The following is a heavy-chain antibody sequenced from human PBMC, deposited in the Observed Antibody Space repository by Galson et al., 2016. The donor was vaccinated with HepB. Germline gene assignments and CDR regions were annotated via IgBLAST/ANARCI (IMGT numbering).Heavy chain of an antibody. CDR1: RYSVSSGYY. D-gene: IGHD4-11*01. CDR2: IHHSGSS. J-gene: IGHJ4*02. V-gene: IGHV4-38-2*02. Sequence: SETLSLTCTVSRYSVSSGYYWGWIRQPPGKGLEWIGSIHHSGSSYYNPSLKSRVTISVDTSKNQFSLKVSSVIAADTAVYYCARRARNYAGSDFDHWGQGTLVTVSS. CDR3: ARRARNYAGSDFDH.